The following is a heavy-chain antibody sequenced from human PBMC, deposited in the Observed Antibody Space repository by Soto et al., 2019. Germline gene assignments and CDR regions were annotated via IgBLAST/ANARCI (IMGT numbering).Heavy chain of an antibody. CDR3: VRGPHTTPTPLDY. CDR2: INHSGST. V-gene: IGHV4-34*01. J-gene: IGHJ4*02. CDR1: GGSFSGYY. Sequence: QVQLQQWGAGLLKPSETLSLTCAVYGGSFSGYYWSWIRQPPGKGLEWIGEINHSGSTNYNPSLKSRVTISVDTSKNQFSLKLSSVTAADTAVYYCVRGPHTTPTPLDYWGQGTLVTVSS. D-gene: IGHD1-26*01.